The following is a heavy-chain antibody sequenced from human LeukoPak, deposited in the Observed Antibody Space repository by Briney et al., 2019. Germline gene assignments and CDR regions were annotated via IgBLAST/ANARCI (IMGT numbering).Heavy chain of an antibody. Sequence: ASVKVSFKSSGYTCTGYDMHWVRQAPGQGLEWMGWINPNSGGTNYAHKFQGRVTMTTDTSTSTAYMELRSLRSDDTAVYYCARGGYDFWSGYGGRSHYFDYWGQGTLVTVSS. D-gene: IGHD3-3*01. CDR1: GYTCTGYD. J-gene: IGHJ4*02. V-gene: IGHV1-2*02. CDR2: INPNSGGT. CDR3: ARGGYDFWSGYGGRSHYFDY.